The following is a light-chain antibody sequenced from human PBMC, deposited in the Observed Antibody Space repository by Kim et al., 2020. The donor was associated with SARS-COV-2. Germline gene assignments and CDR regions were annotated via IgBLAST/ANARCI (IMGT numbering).Light chain of an antibody. CDR3: QAWGTGIRWV. Sequence: SVKLTCTLSSGKGNYAIAWNQKRPEKGARYLMKVNSDGSHSKGDEIPDRFAGSSSGVGRYLTISGLQSEDEADCYCQAWGTGIRWVFGLGTQLTVL. V-gene: IGLV4-69*02. J-gene: IGLJ3*02. CDR2: VNSDGSH. CDR1: SGKGNYA.